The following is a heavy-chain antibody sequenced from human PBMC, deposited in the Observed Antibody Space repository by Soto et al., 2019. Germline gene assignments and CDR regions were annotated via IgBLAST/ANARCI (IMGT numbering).Heavy chain of an antibody. CDR2: IYYSGNT. CDR1: GGSISPYY. Sequence: SETLSLTCTVSGGSISPYYWSWIRQAPGKGLEWIGYIYYSGNTKYDPSLKSRVTISVDTSKNQFSLEVSSVTAADTAVYYCARERSYYESSGYSYFDYWGPGTLATVYS. J-gene: IGHJ4*02. V-gene: IGHV4-59*01. CDR3: ARERSYYESSGYSYFDY. D-gene: IGHD3-22*01.